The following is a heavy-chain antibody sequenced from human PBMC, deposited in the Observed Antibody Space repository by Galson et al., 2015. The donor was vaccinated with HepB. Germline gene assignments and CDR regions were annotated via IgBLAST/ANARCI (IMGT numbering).Heavy chain of an antibody. Sequence: FSSYAMHWVRQAPGKGLEWVAVISYDGSNKYYTDSVKGRFTISRDNSKNTLYLQMNSLRAEDTAVYYCARAYPDFWSGYTDYWGQGTLVTVSS. CDR2: ISYDGSNK. CDR1: FSSYA. CDR3: ARAYPDFWSGYTDY. J-gene: IGHJ4*02. D-gene: IGHD3-3*01. V-gene: IGHV3-30-3*01.